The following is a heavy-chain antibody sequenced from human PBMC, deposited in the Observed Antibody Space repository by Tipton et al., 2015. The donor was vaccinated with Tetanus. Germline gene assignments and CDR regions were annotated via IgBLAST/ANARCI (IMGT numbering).Heavy chain of an antibody. V-gene: IGHV4-59*01. D-gene: IGHD6-19*01. J-gene: IGHJ4*02. CDR1: GGSITKDY. CDR2: ISHSGSP. CDR3: AGSQWLDGFILDY. Sequence: LRLSCNVSGGSITKDYWSWIRQSPGKTLEWIGYISHSGSPNYNPSLKSRATVSVDTSKNQFSLDLTSVTAADTGVYYCAGSQWLDGFILDYWGQGSLVTVAS.